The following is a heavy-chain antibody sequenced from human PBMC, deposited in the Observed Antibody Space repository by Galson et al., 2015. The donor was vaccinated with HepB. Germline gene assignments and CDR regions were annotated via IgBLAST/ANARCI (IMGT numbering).Heavy chain of an antibody. CDR1: GGTFRNHV. CDR2: IIPVFGTP. D-gene: IGHD1-26*01. V-gene: IGHV1-69*13. Sequence: SVKVSCKASGGTFRNHVVNWVRQAPGQGLEWMGGIIPVFGTPKYAQTFQGRVTIIADESTSTAYMELTSLRSEDTAVYYCARGLREDYVDFWGQGTLVTVSS. J-gene: IGHJ4*02. CDR3: ARGLREDYVDF.